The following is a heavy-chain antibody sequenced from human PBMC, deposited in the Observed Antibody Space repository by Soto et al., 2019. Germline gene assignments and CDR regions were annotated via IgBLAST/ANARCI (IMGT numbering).Heavy chain of an antibody. D-gene: IGHD6-6*01. Sequence: QVRLVESGGGVVRPGKSLRLSCLASGFTFSKYGMHWVRQAPGKGLEWVAVIWSDGTNKYYADSVKGRFTISSDNSKSTLYLQMNSLRAEDTAIYYCARETISVRQLHSDYYGMDVWGQGTTVTVSS. CDR1: GFTFSKYG. CDR3: ARETISVRQLHSDYYGMDV. V-gene: IGHV3-33*01. CDR2: IWSDGTNK. J-gene: IGHJ6*02.